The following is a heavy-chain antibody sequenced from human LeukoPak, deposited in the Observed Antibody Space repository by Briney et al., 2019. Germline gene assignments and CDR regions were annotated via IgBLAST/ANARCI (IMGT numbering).Heavy chain of an antibody. CDR3: ARALPHRRLMDTTMEQHWFDP. D-gene: IGHD5-18*01. CDR2: ISGSGGST. J-gene: IGHJ5*02. V-gene: IGHV3-23*01. CDR1: GFTFSSYG. Sequence: GGSLRLSCAASGFTFSSYGMSWVRQAPGKGLEWVSAISGSGGSTYYADSVKGRFTISRDNSKNTLYLQMNSLRAEDTALYYCARALPHRRLMDTTMEQHWFDPWGQGTLVTVSS.